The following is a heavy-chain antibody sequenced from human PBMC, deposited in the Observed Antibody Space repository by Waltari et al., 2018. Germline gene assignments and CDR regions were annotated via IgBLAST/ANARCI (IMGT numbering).Heavy chain of an antibody. CDR3: AKYDRYYGSGSYLNY. J-gene: IGHJ4*02. Sequence: EVQLLESGGGLVQPGGSLRLSCAASGFTFSSYAMSWVRQAPGKGLEWVSAISGSGGSPYYADSVKGRFTISRDNSKNTLYLQMNSLRAEDTAVYYCAKYDRYYGSGSYLNYWGQGTLVTVSS. D-gene: IGHD3-10*01. CDR1: GFTFSSYA. V-gene: IGHV3-23*01. CDR2: ISGSGGSP.